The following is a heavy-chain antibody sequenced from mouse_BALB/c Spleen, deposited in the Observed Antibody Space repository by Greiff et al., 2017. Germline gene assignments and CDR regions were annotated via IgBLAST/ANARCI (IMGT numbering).Heavy chain of an antibody. Sequence: EVKLQESGPGLVKPSQSLSLTCTVTGYSITSDYAWNWIRQFPGNKLEWMGYISYSGSTSYNPSLKSRISITRDTSKNQFFLQLNSVTTEDTATYYCAGDITDYFDYWGQGTTLTVSS. V-gene: IGHV3-2*02. CDR3: AGDITDYFDY. D-gene: IGHD1-2*01. J-gene: IGHJ2*01. CDR1: GYSITSDYA. CDR2: ISYSGST.